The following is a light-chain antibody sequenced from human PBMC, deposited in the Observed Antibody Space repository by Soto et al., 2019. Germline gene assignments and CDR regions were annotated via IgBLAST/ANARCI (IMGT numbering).Light chain of an antibody. Sequence: QSALTQPPSLSGTPGQRVTISCSGSNSNIGRYSVNWYQHFPGTAPKILIYSDDEPPSGVPDRFSGSKSGTSASLAISGLQAEDEAEYYCAAWDDNLNGPLFGGGTQLTVL. CDR1: NSNIGRYS. CDR3: AAWDDNLNGPL. V-gene: IGLV1-44*01. CDR2: SDD. J-gene: IGLJ3*02.